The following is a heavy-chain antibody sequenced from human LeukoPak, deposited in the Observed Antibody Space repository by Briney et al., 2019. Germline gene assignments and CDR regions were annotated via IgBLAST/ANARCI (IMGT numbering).Heavy chain of an antibody. J-gene: IGHJ6*02. Sequence: ASVKVSCKASGYTFTSYYMHWVRQAPGQGLEWMGIINPSGGSTSYAQKFQGRVTMTRDTSTSTAYMELSSLRSEDTAVYYCARAVTMVRGVRRYGMDVWGQGTTVTVSS. CDR3: ARAVTMVRGVRRYGMDV. V-gene: IGHV1-46*01. D-gene: IGHD3-10*01. CDR2: INPSGGST. CDR1: GYTFTSYY.